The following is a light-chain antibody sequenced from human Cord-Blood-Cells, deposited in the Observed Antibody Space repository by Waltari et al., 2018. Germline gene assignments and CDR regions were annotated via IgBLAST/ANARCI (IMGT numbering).Light chain of an antibody. CDR1: QSLSSY. Sequence: DIQMTQSPSSLSASVGDRVTITCRASQSLSSYLTGYQQKPGKAPKLLIYAASSLQSGVPSRFSGSGSGTDFTLTISSLQPEDFATYYCQQSYSTPYSFGQGTKLEIK. CDR2: AAS. CDR3: QQSYSTPYS. V-gene: IGKV1-39*01. J-gene: IGKJ2*03.